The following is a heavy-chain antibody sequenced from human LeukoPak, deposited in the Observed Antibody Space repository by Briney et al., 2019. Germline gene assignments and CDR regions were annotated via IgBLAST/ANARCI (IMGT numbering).Heavy chain of an antibody. V-gene: IGHV3-33*01. J-gene: IGHJ5*02. D-gene: IGHD5-18*01. CDR1: GFIFSTFG. CDR2: IQSDGSKQ. Sequence: GGSLRLSCATAGFIFSTFGIHWVRQTPGKGLEWVAAIQSDGSKQYYGDSVKGRFTISRDSSKNTVYLQMNSLRDEDTAVYYCARDVDTSSHSSQLDPWGQGTLVTVSS. CDR3: ARDVDTSSHSSQLDP.